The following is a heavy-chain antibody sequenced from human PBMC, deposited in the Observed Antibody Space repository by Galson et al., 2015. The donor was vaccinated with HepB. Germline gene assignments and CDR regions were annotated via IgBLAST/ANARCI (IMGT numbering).Heavy chain of an antibody. CDR1: GGTFSSYA. Sequence: SVKVSCKASGGTFSSYAISWVRQAPGQGLEWMGGIIPILGTANYAQKFQGRVTITADESTSTAYMELSSLRSEDTAMYYCARGSSGYYSDAFDIWGQGTMVTVSS. CDR2: IIPILGTA. D-gene: IGHD3-22*01. CDR3: ARGSSGYYSDAFDI. J-gene: IGHJ3*02. V-gene: IGHV1-69*13.